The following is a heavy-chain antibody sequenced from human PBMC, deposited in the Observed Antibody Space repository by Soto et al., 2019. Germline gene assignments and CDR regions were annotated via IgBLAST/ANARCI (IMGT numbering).Heavy chain of an antibody. J-gene: IGHJ4*02. CDR3: ARHRRETGTYAQPLDY. V-gene: IGHV4-39*01. D-gene: IGHD1-1*01. Sequence: PSETLSLTCTVSGGSVSSTSYYWGWVRQPPEKGLEWIRAISYGGSTYHNPSLRSRVTIFVDTSKSQFSLDLTSVTAADTAVYYCARHRRETGTYAQPLDYWGQGTLVTVSS. CDR1: GGSVSSTSYY. CDR2: ISYGGST.